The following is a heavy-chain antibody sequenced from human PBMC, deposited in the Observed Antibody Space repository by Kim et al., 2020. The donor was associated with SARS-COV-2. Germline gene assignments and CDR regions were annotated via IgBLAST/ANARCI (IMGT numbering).Heavy chain of an antibody. CDR3: ARGITGDLDKNY. D-gene: IGHD1-20*01. CDR1: GYNFISYS. CDR2: INRVNDDT. J-gene: IGHJ4*02. Sequence: ASVKVSCKASGYNFISYSMHWVRQAPGQSFEWMGWINRVNDDTKYAQKFQGRLTITRDTSANTAYMELRGLRSEDTAVYYCARGITGDLDKNYWGQGTPVTVSS. V-gene: IGHV1-3*01.